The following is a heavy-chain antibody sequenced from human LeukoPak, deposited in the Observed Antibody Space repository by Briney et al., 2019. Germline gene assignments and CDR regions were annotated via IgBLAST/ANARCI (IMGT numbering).Heavy chain of an antibody. D-gene: IGHD1-26*01. V-gene: IGHV4-59*01. Sequence: SETLSLTCTVSGGSISRYYWSWIRQPPGKRLEWIGYISDTGSTNYNPSLKGRVTISVDTSNNQFSLKLTSVTAADTAMYYCVRGGVQSYDCWGQGTLVTVSS. J-gene: IGHJ4*02. CDR1: GGSISRYY. CDR3: VRGGVQSYDC. CDR2: ISDTGST.